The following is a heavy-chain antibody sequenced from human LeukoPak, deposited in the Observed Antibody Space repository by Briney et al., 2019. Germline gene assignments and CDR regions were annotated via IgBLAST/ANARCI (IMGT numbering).Heavy chain of an antibody. D-gene: IGHD3-22*01. CDR1: GGSISNYY. CDR2: IYTSGST. Sequence: SETLSLTCTVSGGSISNYYWSWIRQSAGKGLEWIGRIYTSGSTNYNASRKSRVSMSVDTSKNQFSLRLRSVTAADTAVYYCARESGYYYDTSGYTFDYWGQGILVTVSS. J-gene: IGHJ4*02. V-gene: IGHV4-4*07. CDR3: ARESGYYYDTSGYTFDY.